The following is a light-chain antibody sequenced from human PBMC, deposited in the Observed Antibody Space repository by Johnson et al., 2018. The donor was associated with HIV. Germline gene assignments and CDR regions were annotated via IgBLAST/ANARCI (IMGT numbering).Light chain of an antibody. CDR3: GTWDSSLRVGF. J-gene: IGLJ1*01. CDR2: DNN. Sequence: QPVLTQPPSVSAAPGQKVTISCSGSSSNIGNNYVSWYQQLPGRAPKLLIYDNNKRPSGIPDRFSGSKSGTSATLGITVLQTGDEAEYYCGTWDSSLRVGFFGTGTKVTVL. CDR1: SSNIGNNY. V-gene: IGLV1-51*01.